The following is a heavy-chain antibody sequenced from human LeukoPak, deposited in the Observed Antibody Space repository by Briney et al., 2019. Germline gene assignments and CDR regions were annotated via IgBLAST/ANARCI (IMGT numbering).Heavy chain of an antibody. J-gene: IGHJ4*02. CDR3: ARGRGSSWYYFDS. CDR2: IYSGGST. CDR1: GFTVNSNY. D-gene: IGHD6-13*01. Sequence: PGGSLRLSCAASGFTVNSNYMSWVRQAPGKGLEWVSVIYSGGSTYYAASVKGRFTISRDNSKNTVFLQMTSLRAEDTAVYYCARGRGSSWYYFDSWGQGTLVTVSS. V-gene: IGHV3-53*01.